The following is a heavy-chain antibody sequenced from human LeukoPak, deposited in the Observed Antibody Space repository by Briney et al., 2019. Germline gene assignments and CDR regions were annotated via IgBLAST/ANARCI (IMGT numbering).Heavy chain of an antibody. CDR3: ARATFSSSGHSY. D-gene: IGHD6-13*01. J-gene: IGHJ4*02. Sequence: GGSLRLSCAASGFTFSYYEMNWVRQAPGKGLEWVSYISNSGATIYYADSAKGRFTISRDNAKSSLSLQMNSLRAEDTGVYYCARATFSSSGHSYWGQGTLVTVSS. V-gene: IGHV3-48*03. CDR2: ISNSGATI. CDR1: GFTFSYYE.